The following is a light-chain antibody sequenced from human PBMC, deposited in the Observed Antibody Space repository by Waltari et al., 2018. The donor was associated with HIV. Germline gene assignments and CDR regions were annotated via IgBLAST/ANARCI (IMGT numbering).Light chain of an antibody. Sequence: QSALTQPASVSGSPGQSITISCTGTSNDVGSSNYVPLHQQHPGEAPKLISPDVSDRPSGIANRFSGSKSGNTASLTISGLQTEDEADYYCSSYTSSTTYVFGTGTRVTVL. CDR2: DVS. CDR3: SSYTSSTTYV. J-gene: IGLJ1*01. CDR1: SNDVGSSNY. V-gene: IGLV2-14*03.